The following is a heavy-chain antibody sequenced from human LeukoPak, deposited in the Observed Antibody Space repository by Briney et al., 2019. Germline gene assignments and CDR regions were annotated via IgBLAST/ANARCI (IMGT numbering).Heavy chain of an antibody. CDR2: ISYDGSNK. J-gene: IGHJ4*02. CDR1: GFTFSSYG. CDR3: ARGSYSSSWKTFDY. Sequence: GRSLRLSCAASGFTFSSYGMHWVRQAPGKGLEWVAVISYDGSNKYYADSVKGRFTISRDNSKNTLYLQMNSLRAEDTAVYYCARGSYSSSWKTFDYWGQGTLVTVSS. D-gene: IGHD6-13*01. V-gene: IGHV3-30*03.